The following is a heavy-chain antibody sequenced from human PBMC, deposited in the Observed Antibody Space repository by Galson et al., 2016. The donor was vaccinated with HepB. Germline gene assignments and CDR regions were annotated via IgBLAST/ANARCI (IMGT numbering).Heavy chain of an antibody. D-gene: IGHD5-18*01. CDR2: IWSDGSNK. V-gene: IGHV3-33*01. Sequence: SLRLSCAVSGITFSNYGIHWARQAPGKGLEWVAVIWSDGSNKHSADSVKGRFTTSRDSSKNTLYLQMNSLRVEDTAVYYCARGTAMANGDFEHWGQGTLVTVSS. CDR1: GITFSNYG. J-gene: IGHJ4*02. CDR3: ARGTAMANGDFEH.